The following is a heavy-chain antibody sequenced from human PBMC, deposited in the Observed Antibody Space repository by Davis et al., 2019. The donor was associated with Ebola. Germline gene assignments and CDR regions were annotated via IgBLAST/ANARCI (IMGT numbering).Heavy chain of an antibody. D-gene: IGHD1-26*01. CDR1: GFSFSSYW. Sequence: SLKISCAASGFSFSSYWMHWVRQAPGKGLEWVSGISWNSGSIGYADSVKGRFTISRDNAKNSLYRQMNSLRAEDTALYYCAKEGGGSLLAGFDYWGQGTLVTVSS. CDR2: ISWNSGSI. J-gene: IGHJ4*02. V-gene: IGHV3-9*01. CDR3: AKEGGGSLLAGFDY.